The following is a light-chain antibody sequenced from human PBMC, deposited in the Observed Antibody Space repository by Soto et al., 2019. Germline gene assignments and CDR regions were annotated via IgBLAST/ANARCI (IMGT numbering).Light chain of an antibody. CDR3: QSFDSSLPGVI. Sequence: QSVVTQPPSVSGAPGQRVTISCTGSSSNIGAGYDVNWYQQLPGTAPQLLIYSNINRPSGVPDRFSASKSGTSASLAITGLQAEDEANYYGQSFDSSLPGVIFGGGTKLTVL. CDR2: SNI. CDR1: SSNIGAGYD. J-gene: IGLJ2*01. V-gene: IGLV1-40*02.